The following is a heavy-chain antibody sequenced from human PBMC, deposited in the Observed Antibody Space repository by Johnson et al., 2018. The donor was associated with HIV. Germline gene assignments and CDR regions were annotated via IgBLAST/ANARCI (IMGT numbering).Heavy chain of an antibody. CDR3: ARASRARGGKIRAFDI. D-gene: IGHD4-23*01. CDR1: GFTVSSNY. J-gene: IGHJ3*02. Sequence: VQLVESGGGLVQPGGSLRLSCAASGFTVSSNYMSWVRQAPGKGLAWVSVIYSGGSTYYADSVKGRFTISRDNSKNTLYLQMNSLRAEDTAVFYCARASRARGGKIRAFDIWGQGTMVTVSS. CDR2: IYSGGST. V-gene: IGHV3-66*01.